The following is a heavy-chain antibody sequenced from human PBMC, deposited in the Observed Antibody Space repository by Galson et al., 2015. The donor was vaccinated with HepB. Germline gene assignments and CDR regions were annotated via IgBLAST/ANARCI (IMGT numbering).Heavy chain of an antibody. CDR1: GFTFISYA. J-gene: IGHJ4*02. V-gene: IGHV3-23*01. Sequence: SLRLSCAASGFTFISYAMSWVRQAPGKGLEWVSAISESGGRTYYADSVKGRFTISRDNSRDTLYLQMNSLRAEDTAVYYCVVYVSSTWYPGYWGQGTLVTVSS. D-gene: IGHD6-13*01. CDR3: VVYVSSTWYPGY. CDR2: ISESGGRT.